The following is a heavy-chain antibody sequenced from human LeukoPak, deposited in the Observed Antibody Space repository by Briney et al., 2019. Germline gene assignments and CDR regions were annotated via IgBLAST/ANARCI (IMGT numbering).Heavy chain of an antibody. CDR1: GLTFSSYG. V-gene: IGHV3-33*01. J-gene: IGHJ5*02. CDR2: IWYGGNNI. CDR3: ARDPYYYGSGSPYNWFDP. Sequence: GGSVTLSCAACGLTFSSYGMHWARQAPDKGVEWVAVIWYGGNNIYYADSVKARFTISRDNSKNTMYLQMNSLKAEDTAVYYCARDPYYYGSGSPYNWFDPWGQGTLVTVSS. D-gene: IGHD3-10*01.